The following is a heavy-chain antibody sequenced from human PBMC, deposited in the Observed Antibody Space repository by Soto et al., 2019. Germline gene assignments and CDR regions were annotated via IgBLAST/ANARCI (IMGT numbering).Heavy chain of an antibody. Sequence: ASVKVPCKASGYNFNGYYMHWVRQAPGQGLEWMGWINPNSGGTNYAQKFQGRVTMTGDTSISTAYMELSRLTSDDTAVYYCARAHGDYGNDCWGQGTLVTVSS. CDR2: INPNSGGT. CDR3: ARAHGDYGNDC. D-gene: IGHD4-17*01. J-gene: IGHJ4*02. V-gene: IGHV1-2*02. CDR1: GYNFNGYY.